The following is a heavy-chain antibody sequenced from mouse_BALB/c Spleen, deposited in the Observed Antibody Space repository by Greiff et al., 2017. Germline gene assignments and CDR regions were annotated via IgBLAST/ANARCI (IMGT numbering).Heavy chain of an antibody. CDR2: ISSGGSYT. Sequence: EVKLVESGGGLVKPGGSLKLSCAASGFTFSSYAMSWVRQTPEKRLEWVATISSGGSYTYYPDSVKGRFTISRDNAKNTLYLQMSSLRSEDTAMYYCARQRHMDYWGQGTSVTVSS. V-gene: IGHV5-9-3*01. J-gene: IGHJ4*01. CDR3: ARQRHMDY. CDR1: GFTFSSYA.